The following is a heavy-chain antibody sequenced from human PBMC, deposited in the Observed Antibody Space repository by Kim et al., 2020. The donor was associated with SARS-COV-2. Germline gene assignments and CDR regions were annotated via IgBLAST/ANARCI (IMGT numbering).Heavy chain of an antibody. CDR1: GFTFSTYG. J-gene: IGHJ5*02. CDR3: ATGAVRGPTAFDP. V-gene: IGHV3-30*03. Sequence: GGSLRLSCAASGFTFSTYGMHWVRQAPGKGLEWVAVISRDGNTKYYGDSVKGRFTISRDNSKNTVDLQMNSLRPEDTAVYYCATGAVRGPTAFDPWGQG. D-gene: IGHD3-10*01. CDR2: ISRDGNTK.